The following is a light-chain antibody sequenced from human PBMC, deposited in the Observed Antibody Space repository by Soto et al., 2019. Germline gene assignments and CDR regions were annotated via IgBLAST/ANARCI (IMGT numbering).Light chain of an antibody. J-gene: IGLJ2*01. V-gene: IGLV2-14*01. CDR2: EVS. CDR1: SSDVGGYNY. CDR3: TSKTSSTYVV. Sequence: QSALTQPASVSGSPGQSITISCTGTSSDVGGYNYVSWYQQHPGKAPKLMIYEVSNRPSGVSNRFSGSKSGNTASLTISGLQAGDEADYYCTSKTSSTYVVFGGGTKLTVL.